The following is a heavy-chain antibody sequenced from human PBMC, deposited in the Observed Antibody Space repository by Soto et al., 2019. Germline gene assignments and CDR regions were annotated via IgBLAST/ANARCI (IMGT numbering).Heavy chain of an antibody. D-gene: IGHD6-6*01. CDR1: GGTFSSYA. J-gene: IGHJ6*02. CDR2: IIPIFGTA. CDR3: ARDRYSSSDYYYYYGMDV. V-gene: IGHV1-69*13. Sequence: SVKVSCKASGGTFSSYAISWVRQAPGQGLEWMGGIIPIFGTANYAQKFQGRVTITADESTSTAYMELSSLRSEDTAVYYCARDRYSSSDYYYYYGMDVWGQGTTVTVSS.